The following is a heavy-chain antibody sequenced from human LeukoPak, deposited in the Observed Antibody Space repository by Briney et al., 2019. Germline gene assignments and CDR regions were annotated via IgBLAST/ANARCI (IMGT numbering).Heavy chain of an antibody. CDR2: ISYDGSNK. Sequence: GGSLRLSCAASGFTFSRYAMHWVRQAPGKGLEWVAVISYDGSNKYYADSVKGRFTISRDNSKNTLYLQMNSLRAEDTAMYYCARERRTTYGPYYYYYMDVWGKGTTVTVSS. CDR3: ARERRTTYGPYYYYYMDV. D-gene: IGHD4-11*01. J-gene: IGHJ6*03. CDR1: GFTFSRYA. V-gene: IGHV3-30*04.